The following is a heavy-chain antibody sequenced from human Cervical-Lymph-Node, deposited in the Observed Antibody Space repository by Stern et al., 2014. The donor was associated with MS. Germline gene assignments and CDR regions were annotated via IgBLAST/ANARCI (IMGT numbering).Heavy chain of an antibody. V-gene: IGHV3-30*04. CDR1: GFTFSTYT. CDR2: ISKDGKNK. CDR3: AREESGYYTGHDAFDI. Sequence: VQLEESGGGVVQPGRSLRLSCAASGFTFSTYTMHWVRQAPGKGLEWLALISKDGKNKYYADSVKGRFTISRDNSENTLYLQMNSLRAEDTAVYYCAREESGYYTGHDAFDIWGQGTMVTVS. D-gene: IGHD3-3*01. J-gene: IGHJ3*02.